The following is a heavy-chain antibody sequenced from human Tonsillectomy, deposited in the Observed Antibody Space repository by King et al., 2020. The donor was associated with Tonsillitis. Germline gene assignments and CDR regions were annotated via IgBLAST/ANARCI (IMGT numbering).Heavy chain of an antibody. J-gene: IGHJ3*02. CDR2: IGTAGDT. CDR1: GFTFSSYD. CDR3: ARGVYSSSWYSIGDAFDI. V-gene: IGHV3-13*01. Sequence: VQLVESGGGLVQPGGSLRLSCAASGFTFSSYDMHWVRKATGKGLEWVSAIGTAGDTYYPGSVKGRFTISRENAKNSLYLQMNSLRAGDTAVYYCARGVYSSSWYSIGDAFDIWGQGTMVTVSS. D-gene: IGHD6-13*01.